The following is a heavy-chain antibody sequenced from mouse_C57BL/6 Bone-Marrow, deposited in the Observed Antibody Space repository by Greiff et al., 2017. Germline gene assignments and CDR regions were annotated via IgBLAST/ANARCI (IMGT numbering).Heavy chain of an antibody. CDR1: GYTFTSYW. Sequence: VKLQQPGAELVKPGASVKLSCKASGYTFTSYWMQWVKQRPGQGLEWIGEIDPSDSYTNYNHKFQGKATLTVDTSSSTADMQLSSLTSEDSAVYYCARDGYYPAWFAYWGQGTLVTVSA. D-gene: IGHD2-3*01. CDR3: ARDGYYPAWFAY. CDR2: IDPSDSYT. J-gene: IGHJ3*01. V-gene: IGHV1-50*01.